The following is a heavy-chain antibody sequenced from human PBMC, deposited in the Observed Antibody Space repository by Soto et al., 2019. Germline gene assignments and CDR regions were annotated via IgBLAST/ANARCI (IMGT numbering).Heavy chain of an antibody. CDR3: ARDRFASSWSYFDY. Sequence: GESLKISCKGSGYIFSIYWIGWVRQVPGKGLEWMGIIYPGDSDTRYNPSFQGQVTISRDNSKNTLYLQMNSLRAEDTAVYYCARDRFASSWSYFDYWGQGTPVTVSS. D-gene: IGHD6-13*01. J-gene: IGHJ4*02. CDR2: IYPGDSDT. V-gene: IGHV5-51*01. CDR1: GYIFSIYW.